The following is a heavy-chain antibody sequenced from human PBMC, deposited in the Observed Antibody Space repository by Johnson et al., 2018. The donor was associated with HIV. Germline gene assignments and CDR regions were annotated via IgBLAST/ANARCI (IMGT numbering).Heavy chain of an antibody. V-gene: IGHV3-30*02. J-gene: IGHJ3*02. CDR1: GFTFSSYG. Sequence: QVQLVESGGGVVQPGGSLRLSCAASGFTFSSYGMHWVRQAPGKGLQWVAFIRYDGSNKYYADSVKGRFTISRDNSKNTLYLQMNSRRAEDTAVDYCSKDQIPAAASRAFDIWGQGTIVTVSS. CDR3: SKDQIPAAASRAFDI. D-gene: IGHD6-13*01. CDR2: IRYDGSNK.